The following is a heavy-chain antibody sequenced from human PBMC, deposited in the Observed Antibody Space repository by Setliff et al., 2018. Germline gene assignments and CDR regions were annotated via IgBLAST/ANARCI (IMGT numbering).Heavy chain of an antibody. Sequence: SETLSLTCTVSDDSLSSSYWSWIRQPPGKGLEWIGRFSYGVSTIYNPSLESRVTFSVDTSKNQFSLKLTSVTAADTAVYYCARRVLECGRTACPLGGSYNWFDPWGQGIGVTVSS. J-gene: IGHJ5*02. V-gene: IGHV4-59*08. CDR2: FSYGVST. CDR1: DDSLSSSY. CDR3: ARRVLECGRTACPLGGSYNWFDP. D-gene: IGHD3-3*01.